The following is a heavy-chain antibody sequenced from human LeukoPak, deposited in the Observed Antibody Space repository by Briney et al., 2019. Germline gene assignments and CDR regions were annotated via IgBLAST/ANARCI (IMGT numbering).Heavy chain of an antibody. J-gene: IGHJ4*02. V-gene: IGHV3-30-3*01. CDR1: GFTFSSYA. CDR3: ARAGQQYYYDSSGHTTGY. D-gene: IGHD3-22*01. Sequence: GGSLRLSCAASGFTFSSYAMHWVRQAPGKGLEWVAVISYDGSNKYYADSVKGRFTISRDNSKNTLYLQMNSLRAEDTAVYYCARAGQQYYYDSSGHTTGYWGQGTLVTVSS. CDR2: ISYDGSNK.